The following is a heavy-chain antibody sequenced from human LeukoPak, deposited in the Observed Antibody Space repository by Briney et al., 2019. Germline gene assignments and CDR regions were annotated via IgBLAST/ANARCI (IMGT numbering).Heavy chain of an antibody. Sequence: GGSLRLSCAASRFTFSSYGMHWVRQAPGKGLEWVAFIRYDGSNKYYADSVKGRFTISRDNSKNTLYLQMNSLRAEDTAVYYCAKVATTEMATITSDYWGQGTLVTVSS. J-gene: IGHJ4*02. D-gene: IGHD5-24*01. CDR2: IRYDGSNK. V-gene: IGHV3-30*02. CDR3: AKVATTEMATITSDY. CDR1: RFTFSSYG.